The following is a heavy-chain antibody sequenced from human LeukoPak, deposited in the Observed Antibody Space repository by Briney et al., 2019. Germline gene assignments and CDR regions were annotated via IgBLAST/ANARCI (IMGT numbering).Heavy chain of an antibody. CDR3: ARSWDYWYFDL. Sequence: PSETLSLTCTVSGVSISSYYWSWIRQPPGKGLEWIGYIYYSGSTNYNPSLKSRVTISVDTSKNQFSLKLSSVTAADTAVYYCARSWDYWYFDLWGRGTLVTVSS. CDR1: GVSISSYY. CDR2: IYYSGST. V-gene: IGHV4-59*01. D-gene: IGHD6-13*01. J-gene: IGHJ2*01.